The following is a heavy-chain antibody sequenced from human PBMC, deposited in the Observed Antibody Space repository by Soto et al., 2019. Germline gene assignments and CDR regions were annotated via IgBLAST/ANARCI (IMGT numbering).Heavy chain of an antibody. Sequence: PWGSLRLSCAATGFNFGDHAIHWFRQFPVKGLEWVSGISWNSGRVDYADSVKGRFTVSRDNAKKFVYLEMNGLRAEDTALYYCVKSSAYDANYSGLDVWGQGTTVTVSS. J-gene: IGHJ6*02. V-gene: IGHV3-9*01. CDR2: ISWNSGRV. CDR1: GFNFGDHA. D-gene: IGHD3-22*01. CDR3: VKSSAYDANYSGLDV.